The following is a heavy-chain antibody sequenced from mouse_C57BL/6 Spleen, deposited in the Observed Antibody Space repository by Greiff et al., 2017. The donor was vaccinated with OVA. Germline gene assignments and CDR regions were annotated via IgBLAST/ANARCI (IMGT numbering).Heavy chain of an antibody. V-gene: IGHV1-26*01. CDR1: GYTFTDYY. Sequence: EVQLQQSGPELVKPGASVKISCKASGYTFTDYYMNWVKQSHGKSLEWIGDINPNNGGTSYNQKFKGKATLTVDKSSSTAYMELRSLTSEDSAVYYCASRDYGSSYYAMDYWGQGTSVTVSS. J-gene: IGHJ4*01. CDR3: ASRDYGSSYYAMDY. D-gene: IGHD1-1*01. CDR2: INPNNGGT.